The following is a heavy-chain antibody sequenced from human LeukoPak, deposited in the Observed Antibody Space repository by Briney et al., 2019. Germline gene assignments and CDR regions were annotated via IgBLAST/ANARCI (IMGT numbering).Heavy chain of an antibody. D-gene: IGHD2-8*01. Sequence: PSETLSLTCTVSGGSISSYYWSWIRQPPGKGLEWIGYIYYGGSTNYNPSLKSRVTISVDTSKNQFSLKLSSVTAADTAVYYCARGPNGGVPRPYYFDYWGQGTLVTVS. CDR3: ARGPNGGVPRPYYFDY. J-gene: IGHJ4*02. V-gene: IGHV4-59*01. CDR1: GGSISSYY. CDR2: IYYGGST.